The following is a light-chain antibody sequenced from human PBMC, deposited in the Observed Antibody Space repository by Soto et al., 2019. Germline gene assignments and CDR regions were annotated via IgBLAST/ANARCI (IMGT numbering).Light chain of an antibody. V-gene: IGKV1-9*01. CDR3: QQLGNYPLT. Sequence: QLTQSPSSLSASVGDRVTITCRASQGISSYFAWYQQKTGKAPKLLIYGASTLQNGVPSRFRASGSGTEFTLTISSLQPADFATSYCQQLGNYPLTGGGGTKVEIK. CDR2: GAS. J-gene: IGKJ4*01. CDR1: QGISSY.